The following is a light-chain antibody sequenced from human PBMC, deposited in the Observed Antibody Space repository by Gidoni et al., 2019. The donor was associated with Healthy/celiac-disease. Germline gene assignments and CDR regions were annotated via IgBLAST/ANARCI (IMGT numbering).Light chain of an antibody. CDR2: QDS. CDR3: QAWDSSVV. Sequence: SYELTQPPSVSVSTGQTASITCSGDKLGDKYACWYQQTPGQSPGLVIYQDSKRPSGIPERFSGSNSGNTATLTISGTQAMDEADYYCQAWDSSVVFGGGTKLTVL. CDR1: KLGDKY. V-gene: IGLV3-1*01. J-gene: IGLJ2*01.